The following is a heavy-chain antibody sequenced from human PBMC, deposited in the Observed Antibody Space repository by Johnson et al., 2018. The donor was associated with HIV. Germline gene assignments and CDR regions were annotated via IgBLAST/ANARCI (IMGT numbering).Heavy chain of an antibody. D-gene: IGHD1-26*01. CDR1: RFSFSNYA. CDR2: INWNGGST. Sequence: VQLVESGGGVVQPGRSLRLSCAASRFSFSNYAMHWVRQAPGKGLEWVSGINWNGGSTGYADSVKSRFTIARDNAKNSLYLQMNSLRAEDTAVYYCANGQWDRGVWGQGTMVTVSS. J-gene: IGHJ3*01. V-gene: IGHV3-20*04. CDR3: ANGQWDRGV.